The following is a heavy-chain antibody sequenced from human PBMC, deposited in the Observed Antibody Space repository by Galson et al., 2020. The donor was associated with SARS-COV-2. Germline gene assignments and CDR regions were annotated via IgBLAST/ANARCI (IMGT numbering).Heavy chain of an antibody. J-gene: IGHJ6*02. CDR1: GFTFSSYR. CDR3: ARDGYYYDCSGYYYNPGYDYYGMDV. D-gene: IGHD3-22*01. Sequence: GGPLRLPCEASGFTFSSYRMHWVRQAPGKGLEWVAVIWYDGSNKYYADSVKGRFTISRDNSKNTLYLQMNSLRAEETAVYYCARDGYYYDCSGYYYNPGYDYYGMDVWGQGTTVTVSS. V-gene: IGHV3-33*01. CDR2: IWYDGSNK.